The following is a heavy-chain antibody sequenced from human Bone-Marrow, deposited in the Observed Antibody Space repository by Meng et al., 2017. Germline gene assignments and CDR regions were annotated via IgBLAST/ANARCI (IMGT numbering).Heavy chain of an antibody. CDR2: IYHSVST. CDR1: GYSISSGYY. Sequence: SETLSLTCAVSGYSISSGYYWGWIRQPPGKGLEWIGSIYHSVSTYYNPSLKSRVTISVDTSKNQFSLKLSSVTAADTAVYYCARDSPYYYDSSGYYYRYYYYGMDVWGQGTTVTVSS. CDR3: ARDSPYYYDSSGYYYRYYYYGMDV. V-gene: IGHV4-38-2*02. D-gene: IGHD3-22*01. J-gene: IGHJ6*02.